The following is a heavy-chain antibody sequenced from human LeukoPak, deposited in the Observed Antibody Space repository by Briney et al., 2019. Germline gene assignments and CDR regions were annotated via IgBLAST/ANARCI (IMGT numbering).Heavy chain of an antibody. CDR1: GGTFSIYA. Sequence: ASVTVSCKASGGTFSIYAISWVRQAPGQGLEWMGRIIPIFGIANYAQKFQGRVTITADKSTSTAYMELSSLRSEDTAVYYCARELNFWFDPWGQGTLVTVSS. J-gene: IGHJ5*02. D-gene: IGHD4/OR15-4a*01. V-gene: IGHV1-69*04. CDR3: ARELNFWFDP. CDR2: IIPIFGIA.